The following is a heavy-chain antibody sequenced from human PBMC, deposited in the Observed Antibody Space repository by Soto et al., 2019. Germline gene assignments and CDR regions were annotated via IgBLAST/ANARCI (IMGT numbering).Heavy chain of an antibody. CDR1: GFTSSSYS. J-gene: IGHJ6*02. D-gene: IGHD5-18*01. V-gene: IGHV3-21*02. Sequence: EVQLVESGGGLVKPGGSLRLSCAASGFTSSSYSMNWVRQAPGKGLEWVSSISSSTSYIYYADSVKGRFTISRDNAKNSLYLQMNSLRAEDTAVYYCARIIGYGNHYYGLDVWGQGTTVTVSS. CDR3: ARIIGYGNHYYGLDV. CDR2: ISSSTSYI.